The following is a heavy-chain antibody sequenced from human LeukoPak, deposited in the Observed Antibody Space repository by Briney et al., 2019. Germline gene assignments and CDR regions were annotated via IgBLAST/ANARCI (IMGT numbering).Heavy chain of an antibody. Sequence: GASVKVSCKASGYTFTGYYMDWVRQAPGQGLEWMGWINPNSGGTNYAQKFQGRVTMTRDTSISTAYMELSRLRSDDTAVYYCARDLVGYYGSGSYPSDYWGQGTLVTVSS. V-gene: IGHV1-2*02. D-gene: IGHD3-10*01. CDR1: GYTFTGYY. CDR3: ARDLVGYYGSGSYPSDY. J-gene: IGHJ4*02. CDR2: INPNSGGT.